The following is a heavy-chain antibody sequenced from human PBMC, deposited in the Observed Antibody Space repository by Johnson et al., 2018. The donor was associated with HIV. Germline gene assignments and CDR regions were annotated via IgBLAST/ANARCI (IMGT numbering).Heavy chain of an antibody. J-gene: IGHJ3*02. V-gene: IGHV3-53*01. Sequence: EVQLVESGGGLIQPGGSLRLSCAASGFTVSSNYMSWVRQAPGKGLEWVSVIYSGGSTYYADSVKGRFTISRDTSKNTLYLQMNSLRAEDTAVYYCARVPPGIAKDGAFDIWGQGTMVTVSS. CDR2: IYSGGST. D-gene: IGHD6-13*01. CDR1: GFTVSSNY. CDR3: ARVPPGIAKDGAFDI.